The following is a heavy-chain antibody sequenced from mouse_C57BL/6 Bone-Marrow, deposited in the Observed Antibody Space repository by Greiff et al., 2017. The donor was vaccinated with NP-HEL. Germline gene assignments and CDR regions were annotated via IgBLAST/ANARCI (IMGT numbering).Heavy chain of an antibody. CDR3: TSHNWDYLDY. V-gene: IGHV7-3*01. Sequence: EVQVVESGGGLVQPGGSLSLSCAASGFTFTDYYMSWVRQPPGKALEWLGFISNKANGYTTEYSASVKGRFTITRDNTQSILDLHRNALRAENSANYYGTSHNWDYLDYWGQGTTLTVSS. D-gene: IGHD4-1*01. J-gene: IGHJ2*01. CDR1: GFTFTDYY. CDR2: ISNKANGYTT.